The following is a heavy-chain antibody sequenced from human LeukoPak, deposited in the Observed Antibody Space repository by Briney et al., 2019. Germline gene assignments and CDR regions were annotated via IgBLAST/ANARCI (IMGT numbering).Heavy chain of an antibody. CDR1: GGSFSGYY. Sequence: ASETLSLTCAVYGGSFSGYYWSWIRQPPGKGLEWIGEINHSGSTNYNPSLKSRVTISVDTSKNQFSLKLSSVTAADTAVYYCARLVHFWSGYYPPYFDYWGQGTLVTVSS. J-gene: IGHJ4*02. CDR2: INHSGST. V-gene: IGHV4-34*01. D-gene: IGHD3-3*02. CDR3: ARLVHFWSGYYPPYFDY.